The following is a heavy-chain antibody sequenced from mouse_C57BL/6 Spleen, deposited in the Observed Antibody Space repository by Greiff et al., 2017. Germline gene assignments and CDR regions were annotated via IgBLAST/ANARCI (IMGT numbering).Heavy chain of an antibody. CDR2: IYPSDSET. Sequence: VQLQQPGAELVRPGSSVKLSCKASGYTFTSYWMDWVKQRPGQGLEWIGNIYPSDSETHYNQKFKDKATLTVDKSYSTAYMQLSSLTSEDSAVYYCARSGDYYGSSYYFDYWGQGTLVTVSA. D-gene: IGHD1-1*01. J-gene: IGHJ3*01. V-gene: IGHV1-61*01. CDR1: GYTFTSYW. CDR3: ARSGDYYGSSYYFDY.